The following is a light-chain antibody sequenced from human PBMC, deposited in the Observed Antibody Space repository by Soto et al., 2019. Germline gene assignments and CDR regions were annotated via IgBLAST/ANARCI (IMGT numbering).Light chain of an antibody. CDR2: DVS. Sequence: QSALTQPRSVSGSPGQSVTISCTGTSSDVGTYNYVSWYQQHPGEPPKLMIYDVSKRPSGVPDHFSGSKSGNTASLTISGLQAEDEGDYYCSAYTARSTLVFGGGTKLTVL. J-gene: IGLJ3*02. CDR1: SSDVGTYNY. V-gene: IGLV2-11*01. CDR3: SAYTARSTLV.